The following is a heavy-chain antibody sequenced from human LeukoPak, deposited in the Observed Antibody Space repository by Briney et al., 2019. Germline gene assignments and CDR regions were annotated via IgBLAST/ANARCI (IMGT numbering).Heavy chain of an antibody. CDR3: AKEGNDYGANSIDY. V-gene: IGHV4-59*11. J-gene: IGHJ4*02. CDR1: GGSISSHY. Sequence: SETLSLTCTVSGGSISSHYWAWLRQPPGKGLEWIGWMFFTGGTNYNPSLKSRVTISVDHSKIQFSLKLTSVTAADTAVYYCAKEGNDYGANSIDYWGQGTLVTVSS. D-gene: IGHD4-23*01. CDR2: MFFTGGT.